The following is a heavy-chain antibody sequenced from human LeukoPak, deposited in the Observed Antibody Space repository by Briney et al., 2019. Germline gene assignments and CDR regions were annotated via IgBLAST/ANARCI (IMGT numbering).Heavy chain of an antibody. CDR1: GGTFSSYA. V-gene: IGHV1-69*04. CDR3: AIIAVGGVDPFDS. CDR2: IIPLLGVR. Sequence: VASVKVSCKASGGTFSSYAISWVRQAPGQGLEWMGRIIPLLGVRSYAQKFQDRVTVSADKSTSTAYMELSSLRSEDSALYYCAIIAVGGVDPFDSWGQGTLVTVSS. D-gene: IGHD6-19*01. J-gene: IGHJ4*02.